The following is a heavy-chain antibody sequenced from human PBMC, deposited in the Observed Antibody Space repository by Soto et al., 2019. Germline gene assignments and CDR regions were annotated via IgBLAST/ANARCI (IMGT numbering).Heavy chain of an antibody. CDR3: AKVRGNSIAARSIEY. CDR2: ISGSGGST. Sequence: EVQLLESGGGLVQPGGSLRLSCAASGFTFSSYAMSWVRQAPGKGLEWVSAISGSGGSTYYADSVKGRFTISRDNSKNTLYLQMNSMRAEDTAVYYCAKVRGNSIAARSIEYWGHGTLVTVSS. V-gene: IGHV3-23*01. J-gene: IGHJ4*01. D-gene: IGHD6-6*01. CDR1: GFTFSSYA.